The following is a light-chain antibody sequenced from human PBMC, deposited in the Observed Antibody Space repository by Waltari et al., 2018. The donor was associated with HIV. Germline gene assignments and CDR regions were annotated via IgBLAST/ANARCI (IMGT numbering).Light chain of an antibody. CDR1: QSISSY. V-gene: IGKV1-39*01. CDR3: QQSYSAPWT. Sequence: DIQMTQSPSSLSASVGDRVTITCRASQSISSYLNWYQQKPGKAPKLLIYAASNLQTGVPSRFSGSGSGTDFTLTLSILQPEDFATYYCQQSYSAPWTFGQGTKVEVK. CDR2: AAS. J-gene: IGKJ1*01.